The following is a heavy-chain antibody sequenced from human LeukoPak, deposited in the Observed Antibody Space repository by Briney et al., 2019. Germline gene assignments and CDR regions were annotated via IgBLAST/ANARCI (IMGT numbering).Heavy chain of an antibody. Sequence: GGSLRLSCAASGFTVSNNYMSWVRQAPGKGLEWVSVIYSGGSTYYADSVKGRFTISRDNSKNTLYLQMNSLRAEDTAVYYCAKETVLYSSGSFDYWGQGTLVTVSS. CDR1: GFTVSNNY. CDR2: IYSGGST. J-gene: IGHJ4*02. CDR3: AKETVLYSSGSFDY. V-gene: IGHV3-66*01. D-gene: IGHD6-19*01.